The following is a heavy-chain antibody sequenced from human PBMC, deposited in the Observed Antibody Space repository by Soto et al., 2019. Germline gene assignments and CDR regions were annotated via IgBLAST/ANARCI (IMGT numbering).Heavy chain of an antibody. Sequence: QVQLQETGPGLMKPPETLSLTCTVSGASITGSSYWSWIRQPAGKGLEWIGRFSLSGTTSYNPSLRSRVTMSADVSKNQFSLRLTSVTAADTALYYCARGMTPPGAPAWYYFDSWGQGNLVTVSS. CDR2: FSLSGTT. CDR3: ARGMTPPGAPAWYYFDS. CDR1: GASITGSSY. J-gene: IGHJ4*02. D-gene: IGHD2-8*02. V-gene: IGHV4-4*07.